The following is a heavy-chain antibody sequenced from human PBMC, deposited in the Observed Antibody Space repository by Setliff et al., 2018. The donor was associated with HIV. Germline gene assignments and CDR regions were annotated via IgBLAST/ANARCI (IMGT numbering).Heavy chain of an antibody. D-gene: IGHD2-15*01. J-gene: IGHJ5*02. V-gene: IGHV1-46*01. CDR2: IHPSGGST. CDR1: GYTFTSYY. CDR3: ARVRYCSGGSCYGGEYWFDP. Sequence: ASVKVSCKASGYTFTSYYIHWVRQAPGQGLEWMGLIHPSGGSTSYAQSFQDRVTMTRDTSTSTVYMELSSLRSEDTAVYYCARVRYCSGGSCYGGEYWFDPWGQGTLVTVSS.